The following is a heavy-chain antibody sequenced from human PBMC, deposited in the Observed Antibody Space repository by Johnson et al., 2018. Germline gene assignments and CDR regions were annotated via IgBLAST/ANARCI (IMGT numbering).Heavy chain of an antibody. D-gene: IGHD3-10*01. V-gene: IGHV3-74*01. CDR2: INSDGSST. CDR3: AKDAGYYGSGRAGYCQH. Sequence: VQLQESGGGLVQPGGSLRLSCAASGFTFSSYWMHWDRQAPGKGLVCVSRINSDGSSTSYADSVKGRFTISRDNAKNTLYLQMNSLRAEDTAGYYCAKDAGYYGSGRAGYCQHWGKGTLVTVSS. J-gene: IGHJ1*01. CDR1: GFTFSSYW.